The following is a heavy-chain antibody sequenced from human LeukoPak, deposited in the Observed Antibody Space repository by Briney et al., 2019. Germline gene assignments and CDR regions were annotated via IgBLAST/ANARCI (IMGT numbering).Heavy chain of an antibody. V-gene: IGHV1-2*06. CDR1: GGTFSSYA. CDR2: INPNSGDT. CDR3: AREREREGYSSSRMFDY. Sequence: ASVKVSCKASGGTFSSYAISWVRQAPGQGLEWMGRINPNSGDTNYAQKFQGRVTMTRDTSLSTAHMELSSLRSDDTAMYYCAREREREGYSSSRMFDYWGQGTLVTVSS. D-gene: IGHD6-13*01. J-gene: IGHJ4*02.